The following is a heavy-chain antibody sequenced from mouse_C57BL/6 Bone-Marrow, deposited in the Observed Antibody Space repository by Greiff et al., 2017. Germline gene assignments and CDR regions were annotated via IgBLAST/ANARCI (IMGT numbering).Heavy chain of an antibody. CDR1: GYTFTSYW. CDR3: AKSSLDYYGSTYAMDY. CDR2: IYPGSGST. D-gene: IGHD1-1*01. Sequence: VQLQQPGAELVKPGASVKVSCKASGYTFTSYWITWVKQRPGQGLEWIGDIYPGSGSTNYNEKFKSKATLTVDTSSSTAYMQLSSLTSEDSAVYYCAKSSLDYYGSTYAMDYWGQGTSVTVSS. V-gene: IGHV1-55*01. J-gene: IGHJ4*01.